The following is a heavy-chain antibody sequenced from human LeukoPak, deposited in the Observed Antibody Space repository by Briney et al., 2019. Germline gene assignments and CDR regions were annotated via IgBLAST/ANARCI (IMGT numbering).Heavy chain of an antibody. D-gene: IGHD6-13*01. V-gene: IGHV4-59*01. Sequence: SETLSLTCTVSGGSISTYYWNWIRQPPGKGLEWIGYIYYSGAINYNPSLKSRVTISVDTSKNQFSLKLSSVTAADTAVYYCARGVYIAAAQYGFWGQGTLVTVSS. J-gene: IGHJ4*02. CDR2: IYYSGAI. CDR1: GGSISTYY. CDR3: ARGVYIAAAQYGF.